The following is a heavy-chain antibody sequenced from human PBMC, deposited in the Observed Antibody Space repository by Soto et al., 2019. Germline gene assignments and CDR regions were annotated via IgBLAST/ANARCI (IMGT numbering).Heavy chain of an antibody. CDR3: AHSGSVTTGVEYFDL. V-gene: IGHV2-5*02. J-gene: IGHJ2*01. D-gene: IGHD4-4*01. CDR1: GFSLSTSGVG. Sequence: QITLKESGPTLVKPTQTLTLTCTFSGFSLSTSGVGLGWILQPPGQALEWLALIYWDDDKRYSPSLKSRLTITKDTSKNQVVLTMTNMDPVDTATYYCAHSGSVTTGVEYFDLWGRGTLVTVSS. CDR2: IYWDDDK.